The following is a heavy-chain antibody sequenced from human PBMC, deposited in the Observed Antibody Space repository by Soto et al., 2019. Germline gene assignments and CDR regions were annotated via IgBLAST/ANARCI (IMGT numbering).Heavy chain of an antibody. CDR2: ISGSGGST. D-gene: IGHD3-3*01. J-gene: IGHJ4*02. V-gene: IGHV3-23*01. Sequence: AGGSLRLSCAASGFTFSSYAMSWVRQAPGKGLEWVPAISGSGGSTYYADSVKGRFTISRDNSKNTLYLQMNSLRAEDTAVYYCAKDPKAPRFSYWGQGTLVTVSS. CDR1: GFTFSSYA. CDR3: AKDPKAPRFSY.